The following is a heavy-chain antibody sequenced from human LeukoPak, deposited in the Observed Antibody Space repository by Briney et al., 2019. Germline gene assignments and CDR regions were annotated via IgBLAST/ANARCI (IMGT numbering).Heavy chain of an antibody. CDR2: IHPGDSTT. CDR1: GYSFTSYW. V-gene: IGHV5-51*01. D-gene: IGHD3-16*01. CDR3: ARLGPNVFDI. Sequence: GESLKISCKGSGYSFTSYWIGWVRQMPGKGLEWLGIIHPGDSTTKYRPSFQGQVTISADKSISTAYVQWSSLKASDTAMYYCARLGPNVFDIWGQGTMVTVSS. J-gene: IGHJ3*02.